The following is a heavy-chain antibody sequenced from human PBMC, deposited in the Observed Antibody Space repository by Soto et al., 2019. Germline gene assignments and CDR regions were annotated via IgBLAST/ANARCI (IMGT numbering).Heavy chain of an antibody. V-gene: IGHV4-59*01. CDR3: ARKSSNHAYYYYYGMDV. Sequence: SETLSLTCTVSGGSISSYYWSWIRQPPGKGLEWIGYIYYSGSTNYNPSLKSRVTISVDTSKNQFSLKLSSVTAADTAVYYCARKSSNHAYYYYYGMDVWGQGTTVTVSS. J-gene: IGHJ6*02. CDR2: IYYSGST. CDR1: GGSISSYY.